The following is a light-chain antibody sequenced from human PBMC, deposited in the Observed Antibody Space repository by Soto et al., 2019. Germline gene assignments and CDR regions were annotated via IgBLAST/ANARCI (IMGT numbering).Light chain of an antibody. CDR1: SGSVSTSYY. J-gene: IGLJ2*01. CDR2: STN. CDR3: VLYMGSGIPVV. Sequence: QTVVTQEPSFSVSPGRTVTLTCGLSSGSVSTSYYPSWYQQTPGQAPRTLIYSTNTRSSGVPDRFSGSILGNKAALTITGAQADDESDYYCVLYMGSGIPVVFGGGTKLTVL. V-gene: IGLV8-61*01.